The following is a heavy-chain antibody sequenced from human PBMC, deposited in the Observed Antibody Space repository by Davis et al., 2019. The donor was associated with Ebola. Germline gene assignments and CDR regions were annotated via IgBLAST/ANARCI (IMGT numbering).Heavy chain of an antibody. V-gene: IGHV4-39*07. CDR3: ARGKQLRFLEWLSALGYYYGMDV. CDR2: INHSGST. CDR1: GGSISSGGYY. D-gene: IGHD3-3*01. J-gene: IGHJ6*02. Sequence: MPSETLSLTCTVSGGSISSGGYYWSWIRQPPGKGLEWIGEINHSGSTNYNPSLKSRVTISVDTSKNQFSLKLSSVTAADTAVYYCARGKQLRFLEWLSALGYYYGMDVWGQGTTVTVSS.